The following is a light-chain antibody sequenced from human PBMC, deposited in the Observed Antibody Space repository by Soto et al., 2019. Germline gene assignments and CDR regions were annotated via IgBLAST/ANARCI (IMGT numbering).Light chain of an antibody. V-gene: IGKV3-11*01. J-gene: IGKJ5*01. Sequence: EIVLTQSPATLSLSPGERATLSCRTSQTIRGLLNWYQQRPGQAPRLLIYDTSNRATDIPARFSGSGSGTDFILTISSLDPEECGVYFCQQRHNWPITFGQGTRLDIK. CDR1: QTIRGL. CDR3: QQRHNWPIT. CDR2: DTS.